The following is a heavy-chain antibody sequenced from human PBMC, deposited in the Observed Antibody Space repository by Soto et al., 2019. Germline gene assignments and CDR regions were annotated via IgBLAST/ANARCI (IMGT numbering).Heavy chain of an antibody. J-gene: IGHJ4*02. CDR1: GYTFTSYG. CDR2: ISAYNGNT. D-gene: IGHD1-26*01. V-gene: IGHV1-18*04. Sequence: QVQLVQSGAEVKKPGASVKVSCKASGYTFTSYGISWVRQAPGQGLEWMGWISAYNGNTNYAQKLQGRVTMTTDTSPSTAYMELWSLRSDDTAVYYCARQSLNIVGATPGGYWGQGTLVTVSS. CDR3: ARQSLNIVGATPGGY.